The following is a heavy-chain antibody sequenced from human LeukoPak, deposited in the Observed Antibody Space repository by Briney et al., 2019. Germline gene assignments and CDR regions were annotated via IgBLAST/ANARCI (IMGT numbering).Heavy chain of an antibody. CDR3: ARGHIKWLVPYYFDY. V-gene: IGHV3-30-3*01. D-gene: IGHD6-19*01. J-gene: IGHJ4*02. CDR2: ISYDGSNK. Sequence: GGSLRLSCAASGFTFSSYAMHWVRQAPGKGLEWVAVISYDGSNKYYADSVKGRFTISRDNAKNSLYLQMNSLRAEDTAVYYCARGHIKWLVPYYFDYWGQGTLVTVSS. CDR1: GFTFSSYA.